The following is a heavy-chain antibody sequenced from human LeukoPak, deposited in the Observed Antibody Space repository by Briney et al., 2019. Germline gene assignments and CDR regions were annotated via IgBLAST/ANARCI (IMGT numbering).Heavy chain of an antibody. Sequence: GGSLRLSCAASGFTFSSYAMSWVRQAPGKGLEWVSAISGSGGSTYYADSVKGRSTISRDNSKNTLYLQMNSLRAEDTAVYYCAKAPDILTTFDYWGQGTLVTVSS. CDR2: ISGSGGST. J-gene: IGHJ4*02. CDR3: AKAPDILTTFDY. CDR1: GFTFSSYA. D-gene: IGHD3-9*01. V-gene: IGHV3-23*01.